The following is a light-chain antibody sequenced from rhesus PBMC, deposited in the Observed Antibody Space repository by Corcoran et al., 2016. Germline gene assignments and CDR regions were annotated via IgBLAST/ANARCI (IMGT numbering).Light chain of an antibody. Sequence: DIQMTQSPSSLSASVGDRVTITCRASENVNNYLNWYQQKPGKAPKVRIYRVSTLQRGVPSRFSGSGSGTEYTFTISSLQPEGVATYYCQHGYGTPWTFGQGTKVEIK. CDR2: RVS. CDR1: ENVNNY. CDR3: QHGYGTPWT. V-gene: IGKV1-74*01. J-gene: IGKJ1*01.